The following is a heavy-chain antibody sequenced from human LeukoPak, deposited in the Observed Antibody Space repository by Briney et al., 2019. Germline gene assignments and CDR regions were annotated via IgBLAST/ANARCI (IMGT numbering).Heavy chain of an antibody. CDR3: ASDYFDRTGYYGFIY. D-gene: IGHD3-22*01. J-gene: IGHJ4*02. CDR2: IYYSGST. Sequence: SETLSLTCTVSGGSISSYYWSWIRQPPGKGLEWIGYIYYSGSTNYNPSLKSRVSMSVDTSKKQFSLRLSSVTAADTAIYYCASDYFDRTGYYGFIYWGQGSLVTISS. V-gene: IGHV4-59*12. CDR1: GGSISSYY.